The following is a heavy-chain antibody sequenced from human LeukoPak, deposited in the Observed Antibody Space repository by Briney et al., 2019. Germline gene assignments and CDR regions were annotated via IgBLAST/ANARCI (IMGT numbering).Heavy chain of an antibody. CDR2: IYPGDSDT. Sequence: GESLKISCKGSGYSFTSYWIGWVRQMPGKGLEWMGIIYPGDSDTRYSPSFQGQVTISADKSISTAYLQWSSLKASDTAMIYCARLNSPRIAVRPIDYWGQGTLVTVSS. J-gene: IGHJ4*02. D-gene: IGHD6-6*01. CDR1: GYSFTSYW. CDR3: ARLNSPRIAVRPIDY. V-gene: IGHV5-51*01.